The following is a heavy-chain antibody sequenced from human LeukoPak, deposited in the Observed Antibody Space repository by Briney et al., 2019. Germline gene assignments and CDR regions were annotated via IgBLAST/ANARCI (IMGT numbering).Heavy chain of an antibody. Sequence: GGSLRLSCAASGFTFSSHCMNWARQAPGKGLEWVANIKQDGSEKYYVDSVKGRFTISRDNAKNSLYLQMNSLRAEDTAVYYCATSPYYYDSSGYWKGAFDIWGQGTMVTVSS. CDR3: ATSPYYYDSSGYWKGAFDI. D-gene: IGHD3-22*01. V-gene: IGHV3-7*01. CDR1: GFTFSSHC. J-gene: IGHJ3*02. CDR2: IKQDGSEK.